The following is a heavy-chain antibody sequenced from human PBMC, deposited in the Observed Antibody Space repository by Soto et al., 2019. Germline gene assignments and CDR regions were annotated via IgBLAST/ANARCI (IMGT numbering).Heavy chain of an antibody. CDR2: INPNSGGT. Sequence: ASVNVSCKASGYTFTGYYMHWVRQAPGQGLEWMGWINPNSGGTNYAQKFQGRVTMTRDTSISTAYMELSRLRSDDTAVYYCARDRGYNWNENNFDYWGQGTLVTVSS. CDR1: GYTFTGYY. D-gene: IGHD1-20*01. V-gene: IGHV1-2*02. CDR3: ARDRGYNWNENNFDY. J-gene: IGHJ4*02.